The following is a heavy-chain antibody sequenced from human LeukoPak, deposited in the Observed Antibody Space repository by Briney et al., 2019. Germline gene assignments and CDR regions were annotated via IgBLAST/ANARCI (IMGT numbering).Heavy chain of an antibody. V-gene: IGHV3-74*01. J-gene: IGHJ4*02. Sequence: QAGGSLRLSCAASGFTSNNYWMHWVRQAPGKGLVWVSSIDTDATITSYADSVKGRFTISRDNAKNTLYLQMNSLRAEDTAVYYCARGKNSGNDYWGQGTLVTVSS. D-gene: IGHD3-10*01. CDR3: ARGKNSGNDY. CDR2: IDTDATIT. CDR1: GFTSNNYW.